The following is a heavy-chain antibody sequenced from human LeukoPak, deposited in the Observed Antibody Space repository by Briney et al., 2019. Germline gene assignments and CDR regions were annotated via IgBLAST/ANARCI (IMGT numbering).Heavy chain of an antibody. CDR3: APSDPSEGGAFDI. Sequence: SVKASCKASGGTFSSYTISWVRQAPGQGLEWMGRIIPILGIANYAQKFQGRVTITADKSTSTAYMELSGLRSEDTAVYYCAPSDPSEGGAFDIWGQGTMVTVSS. J-gene: IGHJ3*02. D-gene: IGHD3-16*01. V-gene: IGHV1-69*02. CDR2: IIPILGIA. CDR1: GGTFSSYT.